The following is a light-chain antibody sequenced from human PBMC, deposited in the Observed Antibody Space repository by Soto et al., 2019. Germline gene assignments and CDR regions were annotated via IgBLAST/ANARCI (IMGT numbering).Light chain of an antibody. V-gene: IGLV2-14*02. Sequence: QSALTQPASVSGSPGQSITISCTGTSSDVGSHNFVSWYQQRPGKAPKLMIFEVTKRPSGVSDRFSASKSGNTASLTISGLQAEDEADYYCSSYTSSSTVVFGGGTKLTVL. CDR2: EVT. CDR3: SSYTSSSTVV. CDR1: SSDVGSHNF. J-gene: IGLJ2*01.